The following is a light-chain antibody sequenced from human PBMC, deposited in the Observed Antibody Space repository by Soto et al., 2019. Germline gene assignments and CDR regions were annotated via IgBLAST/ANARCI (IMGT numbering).Light chain of an antibody. CDR2: DAS. J-gene: IGKJ4*01. CDR1: QSVGSF. CDR3: QQRSSWPLS. Sequence: EVVLPQSPATLSLSPGERVTLSCRASQSVGSFLAWYQQKPGQSPRLLMYDASNRATGIPARFSGSGSGTDFTLIISGLEPEDSAVYYCQQRSSWPLSFGGGTKVEIK. V-gene: IGKV3-11*01.